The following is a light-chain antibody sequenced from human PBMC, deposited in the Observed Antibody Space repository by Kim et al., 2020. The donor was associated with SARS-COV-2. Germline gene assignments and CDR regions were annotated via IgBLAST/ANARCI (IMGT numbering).Light chain of an antibody. J-gene: IGLJ3*02. V-gene: IGLV3-1*01. CDR1: KLGDKY. CDR2: QDT. Sequence: SYELTQPPSVSVSPGQTATITCSGDKLGDKYSSWYQQRPGQSPVLVIYQDTKRPSGIPERFSGPNSGNTATLTISGTQAMDEADYYCQAWDSSTAVFGGGTQLTVL. CDR3: QAWDSSTAV.